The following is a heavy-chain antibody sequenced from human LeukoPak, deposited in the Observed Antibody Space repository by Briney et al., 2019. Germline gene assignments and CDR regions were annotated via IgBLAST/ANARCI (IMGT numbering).Heavy chain of an antibody. CDR1: GFTFSSYW. CDR2: IKQDGSEK. CDR3: ARDNRGAASPDYYYGMDV. J-gene: IGHJ6*02. Sequence: GGSLRLSCAASGFTFSSYWMSWVRQAPGKGLEWVANIKQDGSEKYYVDSVKGRFTISRDNSKNTLYLQMNSLRAEDTAVYYCARDNRGAASPDYYYGMDVWGQGTTVTVSS. V-gene: IGHV3-7*03. D-gene: IGHD6-13*01.